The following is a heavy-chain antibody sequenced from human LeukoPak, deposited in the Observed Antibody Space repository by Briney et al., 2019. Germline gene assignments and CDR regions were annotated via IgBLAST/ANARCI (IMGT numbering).Heavy chain of an antibody. CDR1: GGSISSHY. CDR2: IYYSGST. Sequence: SETLSLTCTVSGGSISSHYWSWIWQPPGKGLEWIGYIYYSGSTNYNPSLKSRVTISVDTSKNQFSLKLSSVTAADTAVYYCARGERWLQFPFDYWGQGTLVTVSS. V-gene: IGHV4-59*11. D-gene: IGHD5-24*01. J-gene: IGHJ4*02. CDR3: ARGERWLQFPFDY.